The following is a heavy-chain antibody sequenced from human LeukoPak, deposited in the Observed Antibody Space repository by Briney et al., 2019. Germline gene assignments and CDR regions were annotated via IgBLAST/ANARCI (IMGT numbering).Heavy chain of an antibody. D-gene: IGHD5-18*01. CDR3: AEGGVQLWSGFDY. CDR2: ISWNSGSI. J-gene: IGHJ4*02. Sequence: GRSLRLSCAASGFTFDDYAMHWVRQAPGKGLEWVSGISWNSGSIVYADSVKGRFTISRDNAKNSLYLQINSLRAEDTALSCCAEGGVQLWSGFDYWGQGTLVT. CDR1: GFTFDDYA. V-gene: IGHV3-9*01.